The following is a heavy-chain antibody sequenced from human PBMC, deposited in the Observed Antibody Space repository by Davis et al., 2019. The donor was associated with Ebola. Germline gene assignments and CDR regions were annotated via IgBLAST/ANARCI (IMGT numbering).Heavy chain of an antibody. J-gene: IGHJ6*02. Sequence: GGSLRLSCAASGFTFSNYAVTWVRQTPGQGLEWVSGLDAGGHATYYADSVKGRFTISRDNAKNSLYLQMNSLRAEDTAVYYCAREGRLWFGELLYYYYGMDVWGQGTTVTVSS. CDR2: LDAGGHAT. D-gene: IGHD3-10*01. CDR3: AREGRLWFGELLYYYYGMDV. CDR1: GFTFSNYA. V-gene: IGHV3-23*01.